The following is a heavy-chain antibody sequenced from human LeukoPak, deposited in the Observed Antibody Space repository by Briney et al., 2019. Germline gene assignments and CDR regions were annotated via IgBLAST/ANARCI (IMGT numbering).Heavy chain of an antibody. Sequence: ASVKVSCKASGYTFTSYGISWVRQAPGQGLEWMGWISAYNGNTNYAQKLQGRVTMTTDTSTSTAYMELRGMRSDDTAVYYCARDLFAPYYDFWSGYYSYLDYWGQGTLVTVSS. CDR2: ISAYNGNT. CDR1: GYTFTSYG. CDR3: ARDLFAPYYDFWSGYYSYLDY. D-gene: IGHD3-3*01. V-gene: IGHV1-18*01. J-gene: IGHJ4*02.